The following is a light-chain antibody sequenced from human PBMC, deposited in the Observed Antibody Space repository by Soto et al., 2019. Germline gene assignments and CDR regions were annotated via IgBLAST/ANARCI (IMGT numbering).Light chain of an antibody. V-gene: IGKV3-15*01. CDR1: QSVSSN. J-gene: IGKJ4*01. CDR3: QQYNNWPPLT. Sequence: EIVMTQSPATLSVSPGERATLACRASQSVSSNLACYQQKPGQAPRRLIYGASTRATGIPARFSGSGSGTEFTLTISSLQSEDFAVYYGQQYNNWPPLTFGGGTKVEIK. CDR2: GAS.